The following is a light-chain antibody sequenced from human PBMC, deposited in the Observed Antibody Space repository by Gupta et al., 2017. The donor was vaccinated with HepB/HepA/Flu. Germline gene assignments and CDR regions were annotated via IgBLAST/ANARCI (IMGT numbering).Light chain of an antibody. Sequence: EIVLTQSPGTLSLSPGERATLSCRASQSVSSSYLAWYQQKPGQAPRLPIYGASSRATGIPDRFSGSGSGTDFTLTISRLEPEAFAVYYCQQEGSSPITLGHGSKVDIK. J-gene: IGKJ3*01. CDR3: QQEGSSPIT. CDR2: GAS. V-gene: IGKV3-20*01. CDR1: QSVSSSY.